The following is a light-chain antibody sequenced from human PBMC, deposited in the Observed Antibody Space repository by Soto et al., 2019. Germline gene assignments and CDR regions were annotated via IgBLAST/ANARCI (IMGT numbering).Light chain of an antibody. CDR2: GAS. Sequence: DIVLTQSPDTLSLSPGERATLSCRASQSVSSNYLAWYQQKPGQAPRLLIYGASTRATGIPDRFSGSGSGTDFPLTISRLEPEDFAVYYCQKYGSSSYTFGQGTRFEIK. J-gene: IGKJ2*01. CDR1: QSVSSNY. V-gene: IGKV3-20*01. CDR3: QKYGSSSYT.